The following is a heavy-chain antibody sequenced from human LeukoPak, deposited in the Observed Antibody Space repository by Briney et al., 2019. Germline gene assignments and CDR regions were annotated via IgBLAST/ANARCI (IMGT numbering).Heavy chain of an antibody. V-gene: IGHV4-39*07. CDR1: RGSISSSSYY. Sequence: PSETLSLTCSVSRGSISSSSYYWGWIRQPPGKGLEWIGEINHSGSTNYNPSLKSRVTISVDTSKNQFSLKLSSVTAADTAVYYCARGRVDIVATIHYYYYMDVWGKGTTVTVSS. J-gene: IGHJ6*03. CDR2: INHSGST. CDR3: ARGRVDIVATIHYYYYMDV. D-gene: IGHD5-12*01.